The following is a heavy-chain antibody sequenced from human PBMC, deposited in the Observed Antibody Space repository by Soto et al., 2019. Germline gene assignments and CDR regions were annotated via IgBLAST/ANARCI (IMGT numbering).Heavy chain of an antibody. CDR3: ARAAPTDLAAADY. V-gene: IGHV3-21*01. CDR2: ISSSSSYI. CDR1: GFTFSSYS. Sequence: EVQLVESGGGLVKPGGSLRLSCAASGFTFSSYSMNWVRQAPGKGLEWVSSISSSSSYIYYADSAKGRFTISRDNAKNSLYLQMNSLRAEDTAVYYCARAAPTDLAAADYWGQGTLVTGSS. J-gene: IGHJ4*02. D-gene: IGHD6-13*01.